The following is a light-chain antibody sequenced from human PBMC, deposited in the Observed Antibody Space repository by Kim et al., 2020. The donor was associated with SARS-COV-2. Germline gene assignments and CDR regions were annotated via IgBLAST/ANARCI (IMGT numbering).Light chain of an antibody. J-gene: IGLJ3*02. Sequence: PGQQAKITCSGDGLQIESAYGYRQRSGQATVLVIYEYNKRPCGIAERFCGSSSETAATVSMSGGEVEDEDDDDCYSTDRGGALRVFGGGTQLTVL. CDR2: EYN. V-gene: IGLV3-10*03. CDR1: GLQIES. CDR3: YSTDRGGALRV.